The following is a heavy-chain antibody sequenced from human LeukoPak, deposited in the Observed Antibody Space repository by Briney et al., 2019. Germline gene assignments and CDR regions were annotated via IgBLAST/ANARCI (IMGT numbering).Heavy chain of an antibody. D-gene: IGHD4-23*01. J-gene: IGHJ4*02. CDR2: INPNSGGT. CDR1: GYTFTGYY. CDR3: ARWDFPGGKVDY. Sequence: GASVKVSCKASGYTFTGYYMHWVRQAPGQGLEWMGWINPNSGGTKYVQKFQGRVTLTGDTSFSTVYMELSRLRSDDTAVYYCARWDFPGGKVDYWGQGTLVTVSS. V-gene: IGHV1-2*02.